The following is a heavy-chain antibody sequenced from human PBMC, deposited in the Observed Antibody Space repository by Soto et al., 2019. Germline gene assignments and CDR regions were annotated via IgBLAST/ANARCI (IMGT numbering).Heavy chain of an antibody. Sequence: LRLSCAASGFTFNIYSMNWVRQAPGKGLEWVSFITSTSSAMYYADSVKGRFTISRDDAKNPLYLQMHTLRVEDTAVYYCVRGYTGYDQSGLDFWGQGTLVTVSS. V-gene: IGHV3-48*01. J-gene: IGHJ4*02. CDR3: VRGYTGYDQSGLDF. D-gene: IGHD5-12*01. CDR1: GFTFNIYS. CDR2: ITSTSSAM.